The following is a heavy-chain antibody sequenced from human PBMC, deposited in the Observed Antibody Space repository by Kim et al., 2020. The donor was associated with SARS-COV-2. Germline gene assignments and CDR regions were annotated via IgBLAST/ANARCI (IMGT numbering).Heavy chain of an antibody. V-gene: IGHV5-51*01. CDR1: GYSFTSYW. CDR2: IYPGDSDT. D-gene: IGHD5-18*01. CDR3: ARFSGPEKTSSGYSYGTDFYYYYGMDV. Sequence: GESLKISCKGSGYSFTSYWIGWVRQMPGKGLEWMGIIYPGDSDTRYSPSFQGQVTISADKSISTAYLQWSSLKASDTAMYYCARFSGPEKTSSGYSYGTDFYYYYGMDVWGQGTTVTVSS. J-gene: IGHJ6*02.